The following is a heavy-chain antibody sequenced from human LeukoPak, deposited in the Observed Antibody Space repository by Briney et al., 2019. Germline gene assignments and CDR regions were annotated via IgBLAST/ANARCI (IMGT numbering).Heavy chain of an antibody. CDR2: IRSKAYGGTT. CDR3: TRDQTPYY. V-gene: IGHV3-49*04. Sequence: GRSLRLSCTASGFTFGYYAMTWVRQAPGKGLEWVGFIRSKAYGGTTEYAASVKGRFTISRDESKSIAYLQINSLKTEDTAVYYCTRDQTPYYWGQGTLVTVSS. CDR1: GFTFGYYA. J-gene: IGHJ4*02.